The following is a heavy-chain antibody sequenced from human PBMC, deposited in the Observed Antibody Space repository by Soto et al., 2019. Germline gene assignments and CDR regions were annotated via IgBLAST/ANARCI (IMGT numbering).Heavy chain of an antibody. J-gene: IGHJ4*02. CDR2: IYYSGST. Sequence: PSETLSLTCTVSGGSISSYYWSWIRQPPGKGLEWIGYIYYSGSTNYNPSLKSRVTISVDTSKNQFSLKLSSVTAADTAVYYCARDLPNSSGWYIDYWGQGTLVTVS. CDR3: ARDLPNSSGWYIDY. CDR1: GGSISSYY. V-gene: IGHV4-59*01. D-gene: IGHD6-19*01.